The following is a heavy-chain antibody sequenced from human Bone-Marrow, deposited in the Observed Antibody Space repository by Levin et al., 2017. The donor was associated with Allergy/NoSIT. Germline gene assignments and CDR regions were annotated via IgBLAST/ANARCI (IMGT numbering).Heavy chain of an antibody. CDR2: IYYSGST. J-gene: IGHJ2*01. V-gene: IGHV4-39*01. Sequence: SQTLSLTCTVSGGSISSSSYYWGWIRQPPGKGLEWIGSIYYSGSTYYNPSLKSRVTISVDTSKNQFSLKLSSVTAADTAVYYCARPLGYCSGGSCRGWYFDRWGRGTLVTVSS. CDR1: GGSISSSSYY. CDR3: ARPLGYCSGGSCRGWYFDR. D-gene: IGHD2-15*01.